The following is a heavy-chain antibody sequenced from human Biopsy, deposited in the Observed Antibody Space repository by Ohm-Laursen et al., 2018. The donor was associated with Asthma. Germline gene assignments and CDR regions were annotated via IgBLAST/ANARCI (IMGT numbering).Heavy chain of an antibody. CDR2: IKHDGSEK. CDR3: ARTFHFWSPYHAEHYQL. V-gene: IGHV3-7*01. Sequence: SLRLSCAAPGFTFGDYCMSWARQVPGKGLEWVANIKHDGSEKNHVDSLKGRFTISRDNAKNSLYLQMNSLRAEDTAVYYCARTFHFWSPYHAEHYQLWGQGTLVTVSS. CDR1: GFTFGDYC. J-gene: IGHJ1*01. D-gene: IGHD3-3*02.